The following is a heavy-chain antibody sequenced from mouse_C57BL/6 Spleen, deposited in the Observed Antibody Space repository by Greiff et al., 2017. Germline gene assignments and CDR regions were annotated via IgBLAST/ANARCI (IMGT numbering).Heavy chain of an antibody. V-gene: IGHV1-22*01. J-gene: IGHJ2*01. CDR3: ARDYYGYDVLDY. D-gene: IGHD2-2*01. CDR1: GYTFTDYN. Sequence: EVQLQQSGPELVKPGASVKMSCKASGYTFTDYNMHWVKQSHGKSLEWIGSINPNNGGTSYNQKFKGKATLTVNKSSSTAYMELRSLTSEDSAVYYCARDYYGYDVLDYWGQGTTLTVSS. CDR2: INPNNGGT.